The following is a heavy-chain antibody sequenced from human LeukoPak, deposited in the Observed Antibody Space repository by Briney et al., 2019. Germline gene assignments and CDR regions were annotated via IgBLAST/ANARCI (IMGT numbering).Heavy chain of an antibody. J-gene: IGHJ4*02. CDR1: GFTFSSYE. CDR2: ISSSGSTI. CDR3: ARDGASGSYDY. D-gene: IGHD1-26*01. Sequence: GGSLRLSCAASGFTFSSYEMNWVRQAPGKGLEWVSYISSSGSTIYYADSVKGRFTISRDNAKNSLYPQMNSLRAEDTAVYCCARDGASGSYDYWGQVTLVTVSS. V-gene: IGHV3-48*03.